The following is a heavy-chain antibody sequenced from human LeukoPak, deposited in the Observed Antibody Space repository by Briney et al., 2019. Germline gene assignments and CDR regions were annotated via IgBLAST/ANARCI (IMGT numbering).Heavy chain of an antibody. V-gene: IGHV1-18*01. CDR3: ARETTNYYGSGSSLFDY. J-gene: IGHJ4*02. CDR1: GYTFTSYG. CDR2: ISAYNGNT. Sequence: GASVKVSCKASGYTFTSYGISWVRQAPGQGLEWMGWISAYNGNTNYAQKLQGRVTMTIDTSTSTAYMELRSLRSDDTAVYYCARETTNYYGSGSSLFDYWGQGTLVTVSS. D-gene: IGHD3-10*01.